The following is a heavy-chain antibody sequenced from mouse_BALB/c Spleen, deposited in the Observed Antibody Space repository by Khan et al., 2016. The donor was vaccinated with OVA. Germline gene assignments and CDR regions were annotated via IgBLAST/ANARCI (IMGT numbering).Heavy chain of an antibody. CDR1: GYTFTSYY. CDR3: TRSGYGTFAY. V-gene: IGHV1S81*02. D-gene: IGHD2-1*01. J-gene: IGHJ3*01. CDR2: INPSDGDT. Sequence: QVQLQQSGAELVKPGASVKLSCKASGYTFTSYYMYWVKQRPGQGLEWIGEINPSDGDTNFNEKFKSKATLTVDKSSSTVYMQLSSLTSEDFAVYYCTRSGYGTFAYWGQGTLVTVSA.